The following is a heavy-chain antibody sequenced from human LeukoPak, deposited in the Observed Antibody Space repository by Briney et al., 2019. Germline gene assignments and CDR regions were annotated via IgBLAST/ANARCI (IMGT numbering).Heavy chain of an antibody. CDR3: ARDRNPRDNYFDY. V-gene: IGHV3-7*01. D-gene: IGHD1-14*01. J-gene: IGHJ4*02. CDR1: GFTFSSYA. Sequence: GGSLRLSCAASGFTFSSYAMHWVRQAPGKGLEWVANMRQDGSEKYYLGSLNGRFTISRDNAKNSLYLQMNSLTVEDTALYYCARDRNPRDNYFDYWGQGTLVTVSS. CDR2: MRQDGSEK.